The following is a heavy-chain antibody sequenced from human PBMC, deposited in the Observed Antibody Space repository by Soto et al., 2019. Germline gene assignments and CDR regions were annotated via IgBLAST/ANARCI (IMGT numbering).Heavy chain of an antibody. Sequence: PGGSLRLSCAASGFTFSSYSMNWVRQAPGKGLEWVSYISGSGGSTYYADSVKGRFTISRDNSKNTLYLQMNSLRAEDTAVYYCAKDVSHFKTRAAGTFVSDYWGQGTLVTVSS. J-gene: IGHJ4*02. CDR2: ISGSGGST. CDR3: AKDVSHFKTRAAGTFVSDY. V-gene: IGHV3-23*01. D-gene: IGHD6-13*01. CDR1: GFTFSSYS.